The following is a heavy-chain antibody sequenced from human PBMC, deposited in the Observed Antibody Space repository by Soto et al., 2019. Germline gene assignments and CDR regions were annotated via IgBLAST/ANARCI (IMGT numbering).Heavy chain of an antibody. CDR2: IYYSGST. CDR1: GGSISSYY. J-gene: IGHJ5*02. CDR3: ARARTGYYGSGRIGNWFDP. D-gene: IGHD3-10*01. Sequence: SETLSLTCTVSGGSISSYYWSWIRQPPGKGLEWIGYIYYSGSTTYNPSLKSRVTISVDTSKNQFSLKLSSVPAADTAVYYCARARTGYYGSGRIGNWFDPWGQGTLVTVSS. V-gene: IGHV4-59*01.